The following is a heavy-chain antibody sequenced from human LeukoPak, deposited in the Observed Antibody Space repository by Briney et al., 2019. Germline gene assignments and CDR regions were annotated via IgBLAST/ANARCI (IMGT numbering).Heavy chain of an antibody. J-gene: IGHJ4*02. CDR2: ISYDGSNK. CDR1: GFTFSSYA. Sequence: GSLRLSCAASGFTFSSYAMHWVRQAPGKGLEWVAVISYDGSNKYYADSVKGRFTISRDNSKNTLYLQMNSLRAEDTAVYYCARDYSSSSVCDYWGQGTLVTVSS. D-gene: IGHD6-6*01. CDR3: ARDYSSSSVCDY. V-gene: IGHV3-30-3*01.